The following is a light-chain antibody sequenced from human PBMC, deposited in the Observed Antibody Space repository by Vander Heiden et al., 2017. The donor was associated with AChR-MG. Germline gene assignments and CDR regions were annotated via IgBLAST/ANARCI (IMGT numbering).Light chain of an antibody. Sequence: QSALTQPASVSGSPGQSITISCTGTSSDVGSYNLVSWYQQHPGKAPKLMIYEVSKRPSGVSNRFSGSKSGNTASLTISGLQAADEADYYCCSYAGSSSRFGGGTKLNVL. CDR1: SSDVGSYNL. CDR3: CSYAGSSSR. V-gene: IGLV2-23*02. CDR2: EVS. J-gene: IGLJ2*01.